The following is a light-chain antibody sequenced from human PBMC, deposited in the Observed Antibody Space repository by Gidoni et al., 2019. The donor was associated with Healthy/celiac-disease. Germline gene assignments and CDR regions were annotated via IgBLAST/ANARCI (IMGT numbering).Light chain of an antibody. CDR2: YDD. J-gene: IGLJ7*01. CDR1: SSNIGNNA. V-gene: IGLV1-36*01. CDR3: AAWDDSLNGAV. Sequence: QSVLTQPPSVSEAPRQRVTISCSGSSSNIGNNAVNWYQQLPGKAPKLLIYYDDLLPSGVSDRFSGSKSGTSAYLAISGLQSEDEADYYCAAWDDSLNGAVFGGGTQLTVL.